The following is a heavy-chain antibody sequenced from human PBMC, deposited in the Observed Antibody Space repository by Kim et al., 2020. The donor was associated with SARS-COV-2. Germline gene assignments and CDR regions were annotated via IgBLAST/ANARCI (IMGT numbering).Heavy chain of an antibody. Sequence: GGSLRLSCAASGFTFSSYWMHWVRQFPGKGLMWVSRINSDGSTTNYADSVKDRFTISRDNAKNTLYLQMNSLRAEDTAVYFCARVLHDYVGVDYWGQGTLVTVSS. J-gene: IGHJ4*02. V-gene: IGHV3-74*01. CDR3: ARVLHDYVGVDY. D-gene: IGHD4-17*01. CDR1: GFTFSSYW. CDR2: INSDGSTT.